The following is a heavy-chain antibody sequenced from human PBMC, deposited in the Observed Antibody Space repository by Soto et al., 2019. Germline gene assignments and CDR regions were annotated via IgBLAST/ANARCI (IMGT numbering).Heavy chain of an antibody. V-gene: IGHV1-18*01. J-gene: IGHJ3*02. Sequence: ASVKVSCKASGYTFTSYGVSWVRQAPGQGLEWMGWISAYNGNTNYAQKLQGRVTMTTDTSTSTAYMELRSLRSDDTAVYYCARGLKQWLHYAFDIWGQGTMVTVSS. D-gene: IGHD6-19*01. CDR3: ARGLKQWLHYAFDI. CDR2: ISAYNGNT. CDR1: GYTFTSYG.